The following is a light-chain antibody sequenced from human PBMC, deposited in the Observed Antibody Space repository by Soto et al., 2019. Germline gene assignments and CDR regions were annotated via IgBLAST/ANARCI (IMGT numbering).Light chain of an antibody. CDR2: KAS. V-gene: IGKV1-5*03. CDR1: QSISSS. J-gene: IGKJ4*01. Sequence: DIQITPTPSTLSASAGDTATITCRASQSISSSVAGYQQKPAKAPKLLIYKASRVESGVPSRFSGSGSGTDFTLTISCRRPDDCAHYYCKHYRDWTHTVGGGTK. CDR3: KHYRDWTHT.